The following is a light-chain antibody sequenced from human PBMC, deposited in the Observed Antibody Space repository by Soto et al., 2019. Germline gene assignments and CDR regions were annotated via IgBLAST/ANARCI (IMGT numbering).Light chain of an antibody. CDR2: DVS. J-gene: IGLJ1*01. CDR3: NSYTSSITL. CDR1: SSDVGGYNY. V-gene: IGLV2-14*01. Sequence: QSVLTQPASVSGSPGQTITISCTGTSSDVGGYNYVSWYQQHPGNAPKLIVYDVSHRPSGISNRFSGSKSGNTASLIISGLQVEDEADYYCNSYTSSITLFGTGTKVTVL.